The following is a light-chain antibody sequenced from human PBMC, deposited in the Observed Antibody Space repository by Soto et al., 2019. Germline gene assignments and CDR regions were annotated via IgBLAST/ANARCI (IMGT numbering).Light chain of an antibody. CDR1: SSDVGGYNY. CDR2: DVS. V-gene: IGLV2-14*01. Sequence: QSALTQPASVSGSPGQSITISCTGTSSDVGGYNYVSWYQQHPGKAPKLMIYDVSIRPSGVSNRFSGSKSGNTASLTISGLQAEDEADYYCSSYTSSSTPLGVFGTGTKVTVL. CDR3: SSYTSSSTPLGV. J-gene: IGLJ1*01.